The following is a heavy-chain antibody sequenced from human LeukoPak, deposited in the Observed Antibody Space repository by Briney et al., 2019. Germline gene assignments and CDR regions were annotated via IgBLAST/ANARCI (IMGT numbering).Heavy chain of an antibody. Sequence: SGGSLRLSCAASGFTFSSYSMNWVRQAPGKGLEWVSSISSSSSYIYYADSVKGRFTISRDNAKNSLYLQMNSLRAEDTAVYYCARADMTTDAFDIWGQGTMVTVSS. D-gene: IGHD4-11*01. V-gene: IGHV3-21*01. CDR2: ISSSSSYI. CDR3: ARADMTTDAFDI. CDR1: GFTFSSYS. J-gene: IGHJ3*02.